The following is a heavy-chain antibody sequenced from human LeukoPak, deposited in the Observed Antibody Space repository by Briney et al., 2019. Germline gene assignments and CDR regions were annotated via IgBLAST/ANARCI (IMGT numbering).Heavy chain of an antibody. CDR2: ISRSGAGI. J-gene: IGHJ4*02. CDR3: AKGVIPAEGRIGYFDY. V-gene: IGHV3-9*01. D-gene: IGHD3-16*02. Sequence: PGGSLRLSCAASGFTFDDYAMHWVRQTPEKGLEWVSGISRSGAGIGYADSVKGRFTISRDNAKNSLYLQMNSLRAEDTALYYCAKGVIPAEGRIGYFDYWGQGTLVTVSS. CDR1: GFTFDDYA.